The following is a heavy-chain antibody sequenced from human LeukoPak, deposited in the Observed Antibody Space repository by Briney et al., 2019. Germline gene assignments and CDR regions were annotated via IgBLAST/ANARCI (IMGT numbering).Heavy chain of an antibody. J-gene: IGHJ6*02. CDR3: ARGRGQLWLRLYYYGMDV. Sequence: SETLSLTCAVSGGSISCGGYSWSWIRQPAGKGLEWIGYIDHSGSTYYNPSLKSRVTISVDTSKNQFSLKLSSVTAADTAVYYCARGRGQLWLRLYYYGMDVWGQGTTATVSS. D-gene: IGHD5-18*01. CDR1: GGSISCGGYS. CDR2: IDHSGST. V-gene: IGHV4-30-2*01.